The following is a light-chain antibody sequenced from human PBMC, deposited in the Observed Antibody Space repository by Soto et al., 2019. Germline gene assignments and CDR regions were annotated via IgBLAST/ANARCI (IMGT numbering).Light chain of an antibody. CDR2: GAS. CDR3: QQYNNWPPIT. CDR1: QSISSSF. Sequence: EIVLTQSPGILSLAPGERASLSCGASQSISSSFLAWYQQKPGQAPRLLIYGASSRATGIPDRFSGTGSETDFTLTISRLEPEDFAVYYCQQYNNWPPITFGQGTRLEI. J-gene: IGKJ5*01. V-gene: IGKV3-20*01.